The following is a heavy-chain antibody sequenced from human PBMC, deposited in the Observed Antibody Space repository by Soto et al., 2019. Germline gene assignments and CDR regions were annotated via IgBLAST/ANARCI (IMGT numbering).Heavy chain of an antibody. V-gene: IGHV3-23*01. J-gene: IGHJ4*02. D-gene: IGHD5-12*01. CDR3: AKDVGKSGYDSY. CDR2: ISGSGGST. CDR1: GFTFSSYA. Sequence: EVQLLESGGGLVQPGGSLRLSCAASGFTFSSYAMSWVRQAPGKGLEWVSAISGSGGSTYYADSVKGRFTISRDNSKNTLYLEMNSLRAEDKAVYYRAKDVGKSGYDSYWVQVSLVTVSS.